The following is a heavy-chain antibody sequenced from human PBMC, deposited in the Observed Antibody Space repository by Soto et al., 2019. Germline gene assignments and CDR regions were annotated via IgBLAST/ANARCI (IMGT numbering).Heavy chain of an antibody. CDR1: GFTFTSSA. D-gene: IGHD3-10*01. CDR2: IVVGSGNT. CDR3: AADLGLSRGIPYYFDY. J-gene: IGHJ4*02. V-gene: IGHV1-58*01. Sequence: SVKVSCKASGFTFTSSAVQWVRQARGQRLEWIGWIVVGSGNTNYAQKFQERVTITRDMSTSTAYTELSSLRSEDTAVYYCAADLGLSRGIPYYFDYWGQGTLVTVSS.